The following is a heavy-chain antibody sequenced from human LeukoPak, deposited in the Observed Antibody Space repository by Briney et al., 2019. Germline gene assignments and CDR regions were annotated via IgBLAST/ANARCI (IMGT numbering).Heavy chain of an antibody. CDR3: AADLVVTTGYYYYGMDV. CDR1: GFTFTSSA. V-gene: IGHV1-58*01. CDR2: IVVGSGNT. J-gene: IGHJ6*02. Sequence: ASVKVSCKASGFTFTSSAVQWVRQARGQRLEWKGWIVVGSGNTNYAQKFQERVTITRDMSTSTAYMELSSLRSEDTAVYYCAADLVVTTGYYYYGMDVWGQGTTVTVSS. D-gene: IGHD4/OR15-4a*01.